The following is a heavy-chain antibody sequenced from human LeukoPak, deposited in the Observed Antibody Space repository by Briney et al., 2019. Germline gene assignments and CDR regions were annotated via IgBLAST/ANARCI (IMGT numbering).Heavy chain of an antibody. CDR2: ISSSSSYI. CDR3: ARGSSMVRGALKYDWFDP. J-gene: IGHJ5*02. Sequence: GGSLRLSCAASGFTFSSYSMNWVRQAPGKGLEWVSSISSSSSYIYYADSVKGRFTISRDNAKNSLYLQMNSLSAEDTAVYYCARGSSMVRGALKYDWFDPWGQGTLVTVSS. CDR1: GFTFSSYS. D-gene: IGHD3-10*01. V-gene: IGHV3-21*01.